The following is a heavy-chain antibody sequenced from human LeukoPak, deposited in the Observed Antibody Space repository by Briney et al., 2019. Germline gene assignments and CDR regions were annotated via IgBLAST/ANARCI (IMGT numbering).Heavy chain of an antibody. J-gene: IGHJ4*02. CDR2: ISGSGGST. D-gene: IGHD5-18*01. CDR3: AKDRGGYSYGYYFDY. Sequence: GGSLRLSCAASGFTFSSYAMSWVRQAPGKGLEWVSAISGSGGSTYYADSVKGRFTISRDNSKNTLYLQMNSPRAEDTAVYYCAKDRGGYSYGYYFDYWGQGTLVTVSS. V-gene: IGHV3-23*01. CDR1: GFTFSSYA.